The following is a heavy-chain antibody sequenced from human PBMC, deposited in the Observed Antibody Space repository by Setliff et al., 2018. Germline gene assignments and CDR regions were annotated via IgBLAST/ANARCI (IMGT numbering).Heavy chain of an antibody. V-gene: IGHV4-34*08. CDR3: VRTVVPGYYFDS. D-gene: IGHD3-10*01. Sequence: SETLSLTCTAYGRTFSDYYWTWIRQPPGKGLEWIWEINHSGTTNYNPSLRSRVPISVDTSKNQFSLTMSSVTAAYAAVYFCVRTVVPGYYFDSWGQGTLVTVSS. J-gene: IGHJ4*02. CDR1: GRTFSDYY. CDR2: INHSGTT.